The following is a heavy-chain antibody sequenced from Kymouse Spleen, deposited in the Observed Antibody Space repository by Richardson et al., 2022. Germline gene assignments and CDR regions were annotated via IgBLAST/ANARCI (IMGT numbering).Heavy chain of an antibody. CDR3: AKGGIAAAAPFDY. V-gene: IGHV3-30*18. CDR1: GFTFSSYG. Sequence: QVQLVESGGGVVQPGRSLRLSCAASGFTFSSYGMHWVRQAPGKGLEWVAVISYDGSNKYYADSVKGRFTISRDNSKNTLYLQMNSLRAEDTAVYYCAKGGIAAAAPFDYWGQGTLVTVSS. J-gene: IGHJ4*02. CDR2: ISYDGSNK. D-gene: IGHD6-13*01.